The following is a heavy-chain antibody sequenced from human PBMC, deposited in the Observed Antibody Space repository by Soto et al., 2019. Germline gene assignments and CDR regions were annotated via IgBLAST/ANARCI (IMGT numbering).Heavy chain of an antibody. V-gene: IGHV1-2*04. Sequence: ASVKVSCKASGYSFTGSYMHWVRQAPGQGLEWIGRINPNSDGTNYAQKYQSWVTMTRDTSISTAYMEQSRLRSDDKAVYYCARGRVSIAVAGTGSDYYYGMDVWGQGTTVTVSS. CDR2: INPNSDGT. J-gene: IGHJ6*01. CDR3: ARGRVSIAVAGTGSDYYYGMDV. D-gene: IGHD6-19*01. CDR1: GYSFTGSY.